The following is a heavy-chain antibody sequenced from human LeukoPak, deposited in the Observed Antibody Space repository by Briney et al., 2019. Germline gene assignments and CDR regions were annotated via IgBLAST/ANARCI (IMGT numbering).Heavy chain of an antibody. V-gene: IGHV4-34*01. CDR1: GGSFSGYY. D-gene: IGHD3-10*01. CDR3: ARGATYYYGSGSYYPN. CDR2: INHSGST. Sequence: SETLSLTCAVYGGSFSGYYWSWIRQPPGKGLEWIGEINHSGSTNYNPSLKSRVTISVDTSKNQFSLKLSSVTAADTAVYYCARGATYYYGSGSYYPNWGQGTLVTVSS. J-gene: IGHJ4*02.